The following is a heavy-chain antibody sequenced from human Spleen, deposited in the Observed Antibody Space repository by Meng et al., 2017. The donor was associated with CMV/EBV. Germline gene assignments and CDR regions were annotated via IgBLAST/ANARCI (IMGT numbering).Heavy chain of an antibody. J-gene: IGHJ5*02. D-gene: IGHD3-22*01. CDR3: ARQDSSGYYCNWFDP. CDR1: GYTFTGYY. V-gene: IGHV1-2*02. CDR2: INPNSGGT. Sequence: ASVKVSCKASGYTFTGYYMHWVRQAPGQGLEWMGWINPNSGGTNYAQKFQGRVTMTRDTSISTAYMELSRLRSDDTAVYYCARQDSSGYYCNWFDPWGQGTLVTVSS.